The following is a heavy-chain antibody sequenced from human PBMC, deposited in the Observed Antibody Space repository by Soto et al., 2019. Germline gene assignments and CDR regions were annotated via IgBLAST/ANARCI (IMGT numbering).Heavy chain of an antibody. Sequence: SETLSLTCTVSGGSISTYYWSWIRQPLGKGLEWIGYIYYSGSTNYNPSLKSRVTISVDTSKNQFSLKLSSVTAADTAVYYCTREGRISSGSNWFDPWGQGTLVTVSS. D-gene: IGHD6-19*01. CDR3: TREGRISSGSNWFDP. CDR2: IYYSGST. V-gene: IGHV4-59*01. J-gene: IGHJ5*02. CDR1: GGSISTYY.